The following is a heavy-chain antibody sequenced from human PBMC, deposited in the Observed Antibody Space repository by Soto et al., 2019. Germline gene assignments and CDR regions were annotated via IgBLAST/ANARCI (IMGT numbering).Heavy chain of an antibody. V-gene: IGHV3-64D*06. CDR3: VRGPSRGSSLFGPLDY. CDR1: GFIFSTFG. Sequence: GGSLRLSCSASGFIFSTFGMFWVRQAPGQGLEYVSAIFYSGSGSYYADPVRGRFTVSRDNSKNMFYLQMSSLRVEDTALYFCVRGPSRGSSLFGPLDYWGQGTQVTVS. CDR2: IFYSGSGS. D-gene: IGHD3-3*01. J-gene: IGHJ4*02.